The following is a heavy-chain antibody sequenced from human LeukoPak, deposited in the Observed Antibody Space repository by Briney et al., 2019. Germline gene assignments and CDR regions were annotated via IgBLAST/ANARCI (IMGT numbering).Heavy chain of an antibody. J-gene: IGHJ4*02. V-gene: IGHV3-23*01. CDR2: ISGSGGST. CDR3: AKVPESDDDY. Sequence: GGCLRLSSAASGFTFSSYAMSWVRQAPGKGLEWVSAISGSGGSTYYADSVKGRFTISRDNSKNTLYLQMNSLRAEDTAVYYCAKVPESDDDYWGQGTLVTVSS. CDR1: GFTFSSYA.